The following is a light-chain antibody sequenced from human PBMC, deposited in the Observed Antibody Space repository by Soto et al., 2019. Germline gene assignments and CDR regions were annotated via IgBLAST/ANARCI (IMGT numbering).Light chain of an antibody. CDR1: TGAVTSGHY. CDR3: LVIYTGVGEV. Sequence: QAVVTQEPSLTVSPGGTVTLTCGSSTGAVTSGHYPHWFQQKPGQAPRTLIYDTSIKHSWTPARFSGSLLGGKAALTLSGAQPEDEADYSCLVIYTGVGEVFGTGTKVTVL. J-gene: IGLJ1*01. V-gene: IGLV7-46*01. CDR2: DTS.